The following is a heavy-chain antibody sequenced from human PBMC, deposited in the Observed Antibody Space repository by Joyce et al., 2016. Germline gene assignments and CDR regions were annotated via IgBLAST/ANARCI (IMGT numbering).Heavy chain of an antibody. CDR2: IYYRGST. D-gene: IGHD6-13*01. Sequence: QLQLQESGPGLVKPSETLSLTCTVSGGSISSDSYYWGWIRQPPGKGMEWIGTIYYRGSTFYNPSLKSRVAISVDTSKNQFALKLSSVTAADTALYYCVRQKGSGWSPAGNWGQGTLVTVSS. CDR3: VRQKGSGWSPAGN. CDR1: GGSISSDSYY. V-gene: IGHV4-39*01. J-gene: IGHJ4*02.